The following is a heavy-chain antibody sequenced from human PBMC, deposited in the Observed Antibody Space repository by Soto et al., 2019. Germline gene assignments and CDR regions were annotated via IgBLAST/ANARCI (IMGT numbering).Heavy chain of an antibody. V-gene: IGHV4-31*03. D-gene: IGHD5-18*01. J-gene: IGHJ4*02. CDR2: IYYSGST. CDR3: ARVRWGTATDRTRPFDY. Sequence: PSETLSLTCTVSGGSISSGGYYWSWIRQHPGKGLEWIGYIYYSGSTYYNPSLKSRVTISVDTSKNQFSLKLSSVTAADTAVYYCARVRWGTATDRTRPFDYWGQGTLVTVSS. CDR1: GGSISSGGYY.